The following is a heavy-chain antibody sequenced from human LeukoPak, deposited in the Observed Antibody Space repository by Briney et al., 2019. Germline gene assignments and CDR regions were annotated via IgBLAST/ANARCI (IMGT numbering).Heavy chain of an antibody. Sequence: ASVKVSCKASGYTFTSYAMHWVRQAPGQRLEWMGWINAGNGNTKYSQKFQGRVTITRDTSASTAYMELSSLRSEDTAVYYRAGVRYNWNQPTAFDIWGQGTMVTVSS. V-gene: IGHV1-3*01. CDR1: GYTFTSYA. J-gene: IGHJ3*02. CDR2: INAGNGNT. D-gene: IGHD1-20*01. CDR3: AGVRYNWNQPTAFDI.